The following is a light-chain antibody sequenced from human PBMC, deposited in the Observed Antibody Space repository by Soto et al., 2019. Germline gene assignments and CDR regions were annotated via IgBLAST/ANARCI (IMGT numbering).Light chain of an antibody. V-gene: IGLV2-14*01. CDR2: VVS. Sequence: QSVLTQPASVSGSPGQSINISCPGASSDVGGFNYVSWYQQHPDKAPKLIIYVVSNRPSGVSNRFSGSKSGNTASLTISGLQAEDEADYYCSSYTSSDTPYVFGTGTKLTVL. J-gene: IGLJ1*01. CDR3: SSYTSSDTPYV. CDR1: SSDVGGFNY.